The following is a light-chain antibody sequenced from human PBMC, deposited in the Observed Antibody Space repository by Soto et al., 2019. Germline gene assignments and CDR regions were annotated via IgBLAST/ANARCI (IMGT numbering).Light chain of an antibody. CDR2: EGS. V-gene: IGLV2-14*01. J-gene: IGLJ3*02. CDR3: GSYVSSGTMV. CDR1: SSDIGGSDY. Sequence: QSALTQSASVSGSPGQSITISCTGTSSDIGGSDYVSWYQKHPGKAPKVIIYEGSDRPSGVSDRFSGSKSGNTASLTISGLQDEDEADYYCGSYVSSGTMVFGGGTKVTVL.